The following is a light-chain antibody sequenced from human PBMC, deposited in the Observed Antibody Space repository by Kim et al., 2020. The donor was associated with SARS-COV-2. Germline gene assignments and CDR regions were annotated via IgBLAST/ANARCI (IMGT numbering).Light chain of an antibody. V-gene: IGLV1-40*01. J-gene: IGLJ1*01. CDR3: QSYDSSLSGSYV. CDR1: SSNIGAGYE. CDR2: GNS. Sequence: VTITCTGGSSNIGAGYEVHWYQQRPGTAPKLLIYGNSNRPSGVPDRFSGSKSGTSASLAITGLQAEDEADYYCQSYDSSLSGSYVFGTGTKVTVL.